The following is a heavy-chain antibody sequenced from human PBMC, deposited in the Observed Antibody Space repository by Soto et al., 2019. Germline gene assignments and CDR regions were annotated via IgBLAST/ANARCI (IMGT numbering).Heavy chain of an antibody. J-gene: IGHJ5*02. CDR2: IYYSGST. CDR3: ARQFGDALEWLLYWFDP. V-gene: IGHV4-39*01. CDR1: GGSISSSSYY. Sequence: SETLSLTCTVSGGSISSSSYYWGWIRQPPGKGLEWIGSIYYSGSTYYNPSLKSRVTISVDTSKNQFSLKLSSVTAADTAVYYCARQFGDALEWLLYWFDPWGQGTLVTVSS. D-gene: IGHD3-3*01.